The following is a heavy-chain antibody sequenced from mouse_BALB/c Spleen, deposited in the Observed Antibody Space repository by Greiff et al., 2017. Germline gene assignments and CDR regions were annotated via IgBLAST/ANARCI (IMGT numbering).Heavy chain of an antibody. CDR1: GYSITSGYY. J-gene: IGHJ3*01. Sequence: VQLKESGPGLVKPSQSLSLTCSVTGYSITSGYYWNWIRQFPGNKLEWMGYISYDGSNNYNPSLKNRISITRDTSKNQFFLKLNSVTTEDTATYYCARDDSSGYVAYWGQGTLVTVSA. D-gene: IGHD3-2*01. CDR2: ISYDGSN. V-gene: IGHV3-6*02. CDR3: ARDDSSGYVAY.